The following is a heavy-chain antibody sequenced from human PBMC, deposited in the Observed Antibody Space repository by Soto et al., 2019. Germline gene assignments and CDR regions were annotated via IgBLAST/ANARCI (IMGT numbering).Heavy chain of an antibody. V-gene: IGHV1-3*01. Sequence: QVQLVQSGAEVKKPGASVKVSCKASGYTFTSYAMHWVHQAPGQRLEWMGWINAGNGNTKYSQKFQGRVTITRDTSASTAYMELSSLRSEDTAVYYCARGDSSGYYYVGDYWGQGTLVTVSS. CDR1: GYTFTSYA. CDR2: INAGNGNT. CDR3: ARGDSSGYYYVGDY. D-gene: IGHD3-22*01. J-gene: IGHJ4*02.